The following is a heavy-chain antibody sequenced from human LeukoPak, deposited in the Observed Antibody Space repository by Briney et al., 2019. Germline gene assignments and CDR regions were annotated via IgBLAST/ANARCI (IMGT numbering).Heavy chain of an antibody. D-gene: IGHD3-10*01. Sequence: GRSLRLSCAASGLTFSSYGMHWVRQAPGKGLEWVAVISYDGSNKYYADSVKDRFTISRDNSKNTLYLQMNSLRAEDTAVYYCAKGLWSSFDYWGQGTLVTVSS. V-gene: IGHV3-30*18. CDR2: ISYDGSNK. CDR3: AKGLWSSFDY. J-gene: IGHJ4*02. CDR1: GLTFSSYG.